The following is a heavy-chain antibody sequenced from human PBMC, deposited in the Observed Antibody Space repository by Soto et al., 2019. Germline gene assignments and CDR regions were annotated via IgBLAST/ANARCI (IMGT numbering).Heavy chain of an antibody. J-gene: IGHJ6*02. CDR2: INPNSGGT. V-gene: IGHV1-2*02. CDR1: GYTFTGYY. Sequence: VASVKVSCKASGYTFTGYYMHWVRQAPGQGLEWMGWINPNSGGTNYAQKFQGRVTMTRDTSISTAYMELSRLRSDDTAVYYCARGYCSGGSCYLPYYGMDVWGQGTTVTVSS. D-gene: IGHD2-15*01. CDR3: ARGYCSGGSCYLPYYGMDV.